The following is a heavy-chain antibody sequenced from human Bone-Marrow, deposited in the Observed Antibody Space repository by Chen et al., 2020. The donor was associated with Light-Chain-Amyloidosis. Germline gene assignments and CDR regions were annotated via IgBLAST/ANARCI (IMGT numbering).Heavy chain of an antibody. CDR3: VRDTYDSSTYYTYRSMDV. CDR1: GGSFSDYS. V-gene: IGHV4-34*01. J-gene: IGHJ6*02. D-gene: IGHD3-22*01. CDR2: ITHSGST. Sequence: QVQLQQWGAGLSKPSETLSLTCAVYGGSFSDYSWTWIRQSPGTGLEWIGKITHSGSTKYNPSLKSRVTMSVDTSKNQFSLKMNSVTAADTAVYYCVRDTYDSSTYYTYRSMDVWGQGTTVTVSS.